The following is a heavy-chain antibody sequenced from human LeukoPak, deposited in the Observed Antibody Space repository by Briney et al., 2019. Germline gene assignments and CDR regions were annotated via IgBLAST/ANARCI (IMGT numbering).Heavy chain of an antibody. V-gene: IGHV3-23*01. CDR2: ISGGGGST. CDR3: AKDPIAAASID. CDR1: GFNFNIYA. D-gene: IGHD6-13*01. Sequence: GGSLRLSCVASGFNFNIYATSWVRQAPGKGPEWVSSISGGGGSTYYADSVKGRFTISRDNSKNTLSLQMNSLRAEDTAVYYCAKDPIAAASIDWGQGTLVTVSS. J-gene: IGHJ4*02.